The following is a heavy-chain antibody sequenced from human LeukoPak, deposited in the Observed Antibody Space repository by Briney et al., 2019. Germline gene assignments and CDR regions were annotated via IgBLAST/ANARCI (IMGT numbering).Heavy chain of an antibody. Sequence: GGSLRLSCAASGFTFSSYAMSWVRQAPGKGLEWVSAISGSGGSTYYADSVKGRFTISRDNSKNTLYLQMNSLRAEDTAVYYCAKCLARVVPAANWFDPWGQGTLVTVSS. V-gene: IGHV3-23*01. CDR1: GFTFSSYA. D-gene: IGHD2-2*01. CDR3: AKCLARVVPAANWFDP. J-gene: IGHJ5*02. CDR2: ISGSGGST.